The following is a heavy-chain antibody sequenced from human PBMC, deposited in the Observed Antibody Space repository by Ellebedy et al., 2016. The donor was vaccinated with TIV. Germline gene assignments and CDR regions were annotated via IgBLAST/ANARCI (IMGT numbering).Heavy chain of an antibody. CDR2: ISYSGRT. V-gene: IGHV4-39*07. CDR1: GGSISSSTHY. Sequence: MPSETLSLTCTVSGGSISSSTHYWGWIRQPPGKGLEWIGSISYSGRTYYNPSLESRVTISLDTSENRFSLKLSSLTAADTAVYYCAEDNRNRWLYCWGQGTRVTVSS. J-gene: IGHJ4*02. D-gene: IGHD3-22*01. CDR3: AEDNRNRWLYC.